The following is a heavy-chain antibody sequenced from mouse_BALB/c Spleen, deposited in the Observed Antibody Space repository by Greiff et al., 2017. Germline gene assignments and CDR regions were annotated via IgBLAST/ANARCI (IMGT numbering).Heavy chain of an antibody. V-gene: IGHV1S81*02. CDR2: INPSNGRT. CDR3: ARSGITTAHY. Sequence: VQLQQPGAELVKPGASVKLSCKASGYTFTSYWMHWVKQRPGQGLEWIGEINPSNGRTNYNEKFKSKATLTVDKSSSTAYMQLSSLTSEDSAVYYCARSGITTAHYWGQGTTLTVSS. CDR1: GYTFTSYW. J-gene: IGHJ2*01. D-gene: IGHD1-2*01.